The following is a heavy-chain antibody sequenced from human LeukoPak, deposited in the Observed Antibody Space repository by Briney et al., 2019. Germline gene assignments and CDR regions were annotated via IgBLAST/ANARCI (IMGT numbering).Heavy chain of an antibody. V-gene: IGHV1-18*01. J-gene: IGHJ4*02. D-gene: IGHD3-16*01. CDR1: GYTFTSYG. CDR3: ARGTYYDYVWGSYGAFDY. CDR2: ISAYNGNT. Sequence: ASVKVSFKASGYTFTSYGISWVRQAPGQGLEWMGWISAYNGNTNYAQKLQGRVTMTTDTSTSTAYMELRSLRSDDTAVYYCARGTYYDYVWGSYGAFDYWGQGTLVTVSS.